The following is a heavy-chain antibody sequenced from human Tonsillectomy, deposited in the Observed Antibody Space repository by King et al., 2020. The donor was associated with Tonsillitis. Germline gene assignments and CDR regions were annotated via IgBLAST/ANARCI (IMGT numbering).Heavy chain of an antibody. Sequence: VQLVESGGGLIQPGGSLRLSCVASGFTFSRYWMHWVRQAPGKGLVWVSRIRSDGIGANYADFVKGRFTISRDNANNTLYLQMNSLRAEDTAVYYCASPIVGDPSGMDVWGQGTTVTVSS. CDR2: IRSDGIGA. J-gene: IGHJ6*02. CDR1: GFTFSRYW. V-gene: IGHV3-74*01. D-gene: IGHD1-26*01. CDR3: ASPIVGDPSGMDV.